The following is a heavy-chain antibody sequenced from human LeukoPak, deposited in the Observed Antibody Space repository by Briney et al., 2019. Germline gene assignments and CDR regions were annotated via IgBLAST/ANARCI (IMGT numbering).Heavy chain of an antibody. CDR1: GFTFSDYY. CDR3: ARRTTNYYYYYMDV. V-gene: IGHV3-11*04. J-gene: IGHJ6*03. Sequence: GGSLRLSCAASGFTFSDYYMSWIRQAPGKGLEWVSYISSSGSTIYYADPVKGRFTISRDNAKNSLYLQMNSLRAEDTAVYYCARRTTNYYYYYMDVWGKGTTVTVSS. CDR2: ISSSGSTI. D-gene: IGHD1-1*01.